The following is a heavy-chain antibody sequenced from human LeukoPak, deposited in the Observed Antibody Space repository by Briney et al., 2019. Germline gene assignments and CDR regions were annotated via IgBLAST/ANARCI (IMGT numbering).Heavy chain of an antibody. V-gene: IGHV4-34*01. Sequence: PSETLSLTCAVYGGSFSGYYWSWIRQPPGKGLEWIGEINHSGSTNYNPSLKSRVTISVDTSKNQFSLKLSSVTAADTAAYYCARVDGGVPAYWGQGTLVTVSS. D-gene: IGHD2-2*01. CDR1: GGSFSGYY. J-gene: IGHJ4*02. CDR3: ARVDGGVPAY. CDR2: INHSGST.